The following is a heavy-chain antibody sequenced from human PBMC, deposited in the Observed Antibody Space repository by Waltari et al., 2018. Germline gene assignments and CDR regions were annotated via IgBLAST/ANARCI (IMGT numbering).Heavy chain of an antibody. V-gene: IGHV3-74*01. CDR2: IKSDGSGA. CDR3: ARDDSLWPHYFDH. J-gene: IGHJ4*02. D-gene: IGHD2-21*01. CDR1: GFDFSSHW. Sequence: EVQLVESGGGLIKPGGSLRLSCAASGFDFSSHWMHWVRHSPGEGLMWVARIKSDGSGAGYADSVKGRFTISRDNAKDTLYLQMNSLKVEDTAMYYCARDDSLWPHYFDHWGQGTLVTVSS.